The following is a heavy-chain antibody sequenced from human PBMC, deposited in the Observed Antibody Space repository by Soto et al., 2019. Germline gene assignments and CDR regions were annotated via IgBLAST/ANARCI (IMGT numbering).Heavy chain of an antibody. CDR2: IYYSGST. V-gene: IGHV4-39*02. Sequence: QLQLQESGPGLAKPSETLSLTCSVSGGSIFRSYFYWGWIRQPPGKGLEWIGSIYYSGSTYYNPSLKSRVPIYVDPSRNHFSLKLSSVTAADPALYSCAKCGAPFDPLGHGPLVTV. CDR3: AKCGAPFDP. CDR1: GGSIFRSYFY. D-gene: IGHD6-25*01. J-gene: IGHJ5*02.